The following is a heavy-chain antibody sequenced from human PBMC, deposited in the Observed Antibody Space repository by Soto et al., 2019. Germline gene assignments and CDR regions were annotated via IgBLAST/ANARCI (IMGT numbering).Heavy chain of an antibody. D-gene: IGHD6-19*01. J-gene: IGHJ4*02. Sequence: QLQLQESGPGLVKPSETLSLTCTVSGGSISSSSYYWGWIRQPPGKGLEWIGSIYYSGSTYYNPSLKSRVTISVDTSKNQFSLKLSSVTAADTAVYYCARHGAVAGGSRVAPYYFDYWGQGTLVTVSS. CDR3: ARHGAVAGGSRVAPYYFDY. CDR2: IYYSGST. V-gene: IGHV4-39*01. CDR1: GGSISSSSYY.